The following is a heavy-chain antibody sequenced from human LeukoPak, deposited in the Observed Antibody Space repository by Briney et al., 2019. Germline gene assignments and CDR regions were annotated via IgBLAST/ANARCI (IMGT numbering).Heavy chain of an antibody. CDR2: INCNSGAT. Sequence: ASVKVSCKPSGYTFTDYDMHWVRKAPGQGLEWMGRINCNSGATKHGEKFQGRVTMTRDTSISTVYMELSRLRSVDTAVYFCARTLHSYYDSSGYFDYWGQGTLVTVSS. CDR1: GYTFTDYD. CDR3: ARTLHSYYDSSGYFDY. J-gene: IGHJ4*02. V-gene: IGHV1-2*02. D-gene: IGHD3-22*01.